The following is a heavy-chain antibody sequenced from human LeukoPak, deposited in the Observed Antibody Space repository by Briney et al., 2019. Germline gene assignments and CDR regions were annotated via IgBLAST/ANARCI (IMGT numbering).Heavy chain of an antibody. CDR3: AKGSDIVLMVYAAHFDY. CDR1: GFTFSSYA. CDR2: ISGSGGST. J-gene: IGHJ4*02. V-gene: IGHV3-23*01. D-gene: IGHD2-8*01. Sequence: GGSLRLSCAASGFTFSSYAMSWVSQAPGKGLEWVSAISGSGGSTYYADSVKGRFTISRDNSKNTLYLQVNSLRAEDTAVYYCAKGSDIVLMVYAAHFDYWGQGTLVTVSS.